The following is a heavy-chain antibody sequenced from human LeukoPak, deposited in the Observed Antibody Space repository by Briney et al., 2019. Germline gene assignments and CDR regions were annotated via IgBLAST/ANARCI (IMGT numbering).Heavy chain of an antibody. CDR2: ISSRGSYR. Sequence: PGGSLRLSCVVSGFIFSNHSMNWVRQAPGRGLEWVSSISSRGSYRFYADSVKGRFTISRDNASKSLSLQMTSLRGEDTADYYCVRGSRKLGGMDVWGQGTTVTVSS. V-gene: IGHV3-21*01. CDR3: VRGSRKLGGMDV. D-gene: IGHD1-7*01. J-gene: IGHJ6*02. CDR1: GFIFSNHS.